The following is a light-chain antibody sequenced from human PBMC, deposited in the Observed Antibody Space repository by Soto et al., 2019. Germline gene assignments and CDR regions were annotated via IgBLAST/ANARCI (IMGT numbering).Light chain of an antibody. CDR2: DVT. Sequence: QSVLTQPASVSGSPGQSITISCTGTSSDVGGFNYVSWYQQHPGKAPKLMIYDVTNRPSGVSYRFSGSKSGNTASLIISGLQAEDEADYYCNSYTSSSTYVFGTGTKVPVL. CDR1: SSDVGGFNY. CDR3: NSYTSSSTYV. J-gene: IGLJ1*01. V-gene: IGLV2-14*03.